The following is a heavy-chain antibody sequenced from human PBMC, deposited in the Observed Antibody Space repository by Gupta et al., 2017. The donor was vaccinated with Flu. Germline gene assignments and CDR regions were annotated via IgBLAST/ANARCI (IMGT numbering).Heavy chain of an antibody. D-gene: IGHD3-22*01. CDR3: AKAEVMVITFYDH. J-gene: IGHJ4*02. Sequence: VRQAPGKGLEWVAAISGSSGTTYYADSVKGRFTISRDNSKNTLYLQMDSLRAEDTAVYYCAKAEVMVITFYDHWGQGTLVTVSS. V-gene: IGHV3-23*01. CDR2: ISGSSGTT.